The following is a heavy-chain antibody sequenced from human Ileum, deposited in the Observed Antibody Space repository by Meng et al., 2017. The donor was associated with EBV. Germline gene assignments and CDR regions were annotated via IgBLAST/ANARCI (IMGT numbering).Heavy chain of an antibody. CDR3: ARGQKGYFDL. CDR2: IYNSVST. Sequence: KPAQPFSSPFTYAGGSITISNYYWRCIRHPPGTCLELSGNIYNSVSTYNTPSLKSRITISVDTSKNQFSLKLSSVTAADTAVYYCARGQKGYFDLWGRGTLVTVSS. CDR1: GGSITISNYY. J-gene: IGHJ2*01. V-gene: IGHV4-30-4*01.